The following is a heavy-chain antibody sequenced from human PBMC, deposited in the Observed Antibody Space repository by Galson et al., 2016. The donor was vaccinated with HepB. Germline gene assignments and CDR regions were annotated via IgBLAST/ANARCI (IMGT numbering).Heavy chain of an antibody. CDR3: ALTGSYQASDGFDI. V-gene: IGHV2-5*01. J-gene: IGHJ3*02. D-gene: IGHD1-26*01. CDR2: IYWNDHK. CDR1: GFSLSTSGVG. Sequence: PALVKPTQTLTLTCAFSGFSLSTSGVGVGWIRQPPGEALEWLALIYWNDHKRYSPSLQIRLTITKDTSKKQVVLTMTNMDPVDTATYFCALTGSYQASDGFDIWGQGTVVTVSS.